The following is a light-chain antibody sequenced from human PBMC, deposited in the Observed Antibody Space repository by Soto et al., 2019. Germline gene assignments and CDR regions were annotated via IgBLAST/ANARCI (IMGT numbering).Light chain of an antibody. CDR2: GVS. J-gene: IGKJ1*01. CDR1: QSVNSN. V-gene: IGKV3-15*01. CDR3: QHYNNWPWT. Sequence: EIVMMQSPATLSVSPAERATLACRASQSVNSNLAWYQQKHGQAPRLLIYGVSTRATGIPARFSGSGSGTEFTLTISSLQSEDFALYYCQHYNNWPWTFGQGTKVEI.